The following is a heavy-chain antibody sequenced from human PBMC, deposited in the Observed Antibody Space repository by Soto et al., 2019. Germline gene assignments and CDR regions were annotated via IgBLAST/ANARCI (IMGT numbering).Heavy chain of an antibody. CDR1: GGTFSSYA. CDR3: ARGLPPIVVVVAAPGAFDI. V-gene: IGHV1-69*06. CDR2: IIPIFGTA. Sequence: GASVKFSCKASGGTFSSYAISWVRQAPGQGLEWMGGIIPIFGTANYAQKFQGRVTITADKSTSTAYMELSSLRSEDTAVYYCARGLPPIVVVVAAPGAFDIWGQGTMVTVSS. D-gene: IGHD2-15*01. J-gene: IGHJ3*02.